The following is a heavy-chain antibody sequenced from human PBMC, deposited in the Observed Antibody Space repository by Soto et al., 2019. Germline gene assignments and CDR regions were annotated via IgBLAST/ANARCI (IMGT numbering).Heavy chain of an antibody. CDR1: GYSFTSYW. V-gene: IGHV5-51*01. J-gene: IGHJ4*02. CDR3: ARWYSSGLYYLDY. Sequence: GESLKISCKGSGYSFTSYWIAWVRQMPGKGLECMGIIYPGDSDTRYSPSFQGQVTISADKSSAYLQWSSLEASDTAMYYCARWYSSGLYYLDYWGQGTLVTVSS. CDR2: IYPGDSDT. D-gene: IGHD6-19*01.